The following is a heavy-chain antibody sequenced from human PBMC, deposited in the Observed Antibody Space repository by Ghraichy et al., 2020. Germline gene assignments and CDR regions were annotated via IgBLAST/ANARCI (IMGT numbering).Heavy chain of an antibody. CDR2: IYTSGST. CDR3: ARDWWSRYWDI. J-gene: IGHJ3*02. D-gene: IGHD3-3*01. Sequence: SETLSLTCTVSGGSISSGSYYWSWIRQPAGKGLEWIGRIYTSGSTNYNPSLKSRVTISVDTSKNQFSLKLSSVTAADTAVYYCARDWWSRYWDIWGQGTMVTVSS. CDR1: GGSISSGSYY. V-gene: IGHV4-61*02.